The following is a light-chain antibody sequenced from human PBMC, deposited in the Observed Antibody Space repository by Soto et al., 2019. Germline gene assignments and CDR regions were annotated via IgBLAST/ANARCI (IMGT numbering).Light chain of an antibody. CDR1: QAISRS. J-gene: IGKJ3*01. CDR2: AAS. Sequence: DIQMTQSPSSVSASVGDRVTITCRASQAISRSLAWYQQKPGEAPKLLIYAASILQSGVPSRFSGSGSGTDFTLTITRLQPEDFASYYCQQANSFQFTFGPGTKV. V-gene: IGKV1-12*01. CDR3: QQANSFQFT.